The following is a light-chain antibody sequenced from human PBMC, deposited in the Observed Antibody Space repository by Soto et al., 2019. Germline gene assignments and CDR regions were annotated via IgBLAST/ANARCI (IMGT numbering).Light chain of an antibody. Sequence: EIVLTQSPGTLSLSPGERATLSCRASQSVSSSYLAWYQQKPGQAPRLLIYGASSRATGIPDRFSGSGSGTDFTLTISRLEPEDFAVXXXXQYGSSPFTFGPGTKVDIK. CDR2: GAS. CDR1: QSVSSSY. J-gene: IGKJ3*01. CDR3: XQYGSSPFT. V-gene: IGKV3-20*01.